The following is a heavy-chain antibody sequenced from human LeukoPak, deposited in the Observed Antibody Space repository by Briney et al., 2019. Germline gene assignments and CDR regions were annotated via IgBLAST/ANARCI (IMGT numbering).Heavy chain of an antibody. D-gene: IGHD1-26*01. CDR3: TRNTGSHVGPGDP. Sequence: PGMSLRLSCAASGFTFSPYAMHWVRLAPGKGLEWVAVIRYDATTTQYADSVKGRFTISRDNSQNTVSLQMDSLRPEDTAVYYCTRNTGSHVGPGDPWGQGTLVTVSS. J-gene: IGHJ5*02. CDR1: GFTFSPYA. V-gene: IGHV3-30*04. CDR2: IRYDATTT.